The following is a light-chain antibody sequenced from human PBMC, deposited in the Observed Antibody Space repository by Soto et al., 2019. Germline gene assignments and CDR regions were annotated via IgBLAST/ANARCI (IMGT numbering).Light chain of an antibody. V-gene: IGLV1-44*01. Sequence: QSVLTQPHSVSGTPGQGVTMSFSGGNSNIGSNTVTWCQQLPGAAPKLLIYSNTERLSGVRDRFSASKSGTSASRAISGLLSEDEADYYCAAWDDSLNGYVFGTGTKLTVL. CDR2: SNT. CDR3: AAWDDSLNGYV. CDR1: NSNIGSNT. J-gene: IGLJ1*01.